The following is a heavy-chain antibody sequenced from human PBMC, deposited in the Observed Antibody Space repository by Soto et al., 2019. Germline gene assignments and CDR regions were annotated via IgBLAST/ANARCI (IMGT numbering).Heavy chain of an antibody. J-gene: IGHJ5*02. Sequence: PVQRPSTAPGVTSTISAVQSVRQARGQRLGWIGWIVVGSGNTNYAQKFQERVTITRDMSTSTAYMELSSLRSEDTAVYYCAADVVVVVAEETNEVNWFDPWGQGTLVTVSS. CDR1: GVTSTISA. CDR2: IVVGSGNT. V-gene: IGHV1-58*01. D-gene: IGHD2-15*01. CDR3: AADVVVVVAEETNEVNWFDP.